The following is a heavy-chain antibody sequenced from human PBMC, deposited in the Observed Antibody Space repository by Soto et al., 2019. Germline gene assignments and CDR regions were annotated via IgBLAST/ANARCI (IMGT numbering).Heavy chain of an antibody. CDR3: TTDEGGYYDILTGSRYYYYGMDV. V-gene: IGHV3-15*07. CDR2: IKSKTDGGTT. Sequence: GGSLRLSCAASGFTFSNAWMNWVRQAPGKGLEWVGRIKSKTDGGTTDYAAPVKGRFTISRDDSKNTLYLQMNSLKTEDTAVYYCTTDEGGYYDILTGSRYYYYGMDVWGQGTTVTVSS. D-gene: IGHD3-9*01. CDR1: GFTFSNAW. J-gene: IGHJ6*02.